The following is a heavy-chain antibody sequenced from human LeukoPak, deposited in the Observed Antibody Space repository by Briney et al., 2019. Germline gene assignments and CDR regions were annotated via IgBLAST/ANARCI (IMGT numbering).Heavy chain of an antibody. Sequence: SETLSLTCTVSGGSISSSSYYWGWIRQPPGKGLEWIGSIYYSGSTYYNPSLKSRVTISVDTSKNQFSLKLSSVTAADTAVYYCARGVGYSSGYFGALDYWGQGTLVTVSS. J-gene: IGHJ4*02. CDR1: GGSISSSSYY. D-gene: IGHD3-22*01. V-gene: IGHV4-39*07. CDR2: IYYSGST. CDR3: ARGVGYSSGYFGALDY.